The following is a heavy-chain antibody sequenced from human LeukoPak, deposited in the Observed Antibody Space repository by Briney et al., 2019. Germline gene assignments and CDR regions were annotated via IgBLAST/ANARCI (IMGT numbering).Heavy chain of an antibody. V-gene: IGHV3-23*01. CDR3: ARVGSVFD. Sequence: TGGSLRLSCAASGFTFSSYAMSWVRQAPGKGLEWVSAISGSGGSTYYADSVKGRFTISRDNARNSLYLQMNSLRAEDTAVYYCARVGSVFDWGQGTLVTVSS. J-gene: IGHJ4*02. CDR1: GFTFSSYA. D-gene: IGHD6-25*01. CDR2: ISGSGGST.